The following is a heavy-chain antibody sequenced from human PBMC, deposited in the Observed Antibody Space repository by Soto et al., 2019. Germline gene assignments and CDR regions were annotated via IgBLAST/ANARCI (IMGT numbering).Heavy chain of an antibody. Sequence: ASVKVSCKASGYTFTGYYMHWVRQAPGQGLEWMGWINPNSGGTNYAQKFQGWVTMTRDTSISTAYMELSRLRSDDTAVYYCARDQRYCSGGSCYGLFAFDIFGQWTMVTVSS. J-gene: IGHJ3*02. D-gene: IGHD2-15*01. CDR1: GYTFTGYY. CDR2: INPNSGGT. CDR3: ARDQRYCSGGSCYGLFAFDI. V-gene: IGHV1-2*04.